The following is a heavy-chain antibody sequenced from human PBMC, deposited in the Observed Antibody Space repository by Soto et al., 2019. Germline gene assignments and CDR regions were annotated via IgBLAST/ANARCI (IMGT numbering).Heavy chain of an antibody. CDR3: ARGPTDYYDNSANYFLDY. V-gene: IGHV1-18*01. Sequence: QVQLVQSGAEVKKPGASVKVSCKASGYTIITYGVSWVRQAPGQGLDWLGWISTYNGNTRYAERLQGRVTMTTDTTTNTAYMELRNLRCDDSAVYYCARGPTDYYDNSANYFLDYWGQGTLVTASS. D-gene: IGHD3-22*01. J-gene: IGHJ4*02. CDR1: GYTIITYG. CDR2: ISTYNGNT.